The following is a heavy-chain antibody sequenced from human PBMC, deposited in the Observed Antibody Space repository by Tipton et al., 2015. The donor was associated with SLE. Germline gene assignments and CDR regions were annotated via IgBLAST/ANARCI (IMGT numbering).Heavy chain of an antibody. V-gene: IGHV4-39*01. CDR1: GGSFTSSSYY. J-gene: IGHJ3*01. CDR3: ARHFGWSFDV. Sequence: TLSLTCTVSGGSFTSSSYYWSWIRQPPGKGLEWIADINQSGKTYYNPSLKSRLSTSIDTSKKQFSLRLTSVTAADTAVYYCARHFGWSFDVWGQGTMVTVSS. CDR2: INQSGKT. D-gene: IGHD2-15*01.